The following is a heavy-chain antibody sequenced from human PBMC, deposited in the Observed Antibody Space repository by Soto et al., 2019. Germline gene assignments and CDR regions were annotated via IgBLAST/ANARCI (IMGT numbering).Heavy chain of an antibody. CDR1: RFTFSSYA. Sequence: GGSLRLSCADSRFTFSSYAMSWVRQAPGKGLEWVSTITDSGGSTYYADSVKGRFTISRDNSKNTLYLQMNSLRAEDTAVYYCAKGATTVTTFFYKRCYFDYWGQGTLVTVSS. D-gene: IGHD4-4*01. J-gene: IGHJ4*02. CDR2: ITDSGGST. V-gene: IGHV3-23*01. CDR3: AKGATTVTTFFYKRCYFDY.